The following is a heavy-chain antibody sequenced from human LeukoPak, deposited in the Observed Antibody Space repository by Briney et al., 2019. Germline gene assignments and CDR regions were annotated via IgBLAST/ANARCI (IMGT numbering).Heavy chain of an antibody. CDR2: ISAYNGNT. D-gene: IGHD3-22*01. V-gene: IGHV1-18*01. Sequence: ASVKVSCKASGYTFTSYGISWVRQAPGQGLEWMGWISAYNGNTNYAQKLQGRVTMSTDTSTSTAYMELRSLRSDDTAVYYCARVPPRNYYDSSGYNWFDPWGQGTLVTVSS. CDR1: GYTFTSYG. CDR3: ARVPPRNYYDSSGYNWFDP. J-gene: IGHJ5*02.